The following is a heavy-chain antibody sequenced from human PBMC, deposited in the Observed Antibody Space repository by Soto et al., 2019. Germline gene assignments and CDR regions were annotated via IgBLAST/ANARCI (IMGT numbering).Heavy chain of an antibody. CDR3: AKDEGSSRPFDH. CDR1: GYTFTSYY. V-gene: IGHV1-46*01. J-gene: IGHJ4*02. Sequence: ASLKVSCKASGYTFTSYYLHWVRQAPGQGLEWMGIINPSGGGTSYAQKFQSRVTMTIDSSTSTVYMELSRLKPEDTAVYYCAKDEGSSRPFDHWGQGTLVTVSS. D-gene: IGHD6-6*01. CDR2: INPSGGGT.